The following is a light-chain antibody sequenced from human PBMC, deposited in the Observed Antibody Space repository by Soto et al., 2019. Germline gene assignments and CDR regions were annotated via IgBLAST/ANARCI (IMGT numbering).Light chain of an antibody. CDR3: QSHDNSLGYIV. V-gene: IGLV1-40*01. CDR2: DNT. J-gene: IGLJ2*01. CDR1: SSNIGAGYE. Sequence: QALVTQPPSVSGAPGQRVTISCTGSSSNIGAGYEVHWYQQLPRAAPKLLIFDNTIRPSGVPDRFSASQSGSSASLAIAGLQGEDEADYYCQSHDNSLGYIVFGGGTKLTVL.